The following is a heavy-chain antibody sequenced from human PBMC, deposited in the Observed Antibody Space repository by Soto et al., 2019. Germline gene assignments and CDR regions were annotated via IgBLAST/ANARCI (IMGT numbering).Heavy chain of an antibody. J-gene: IGHJ6*02. Sequence: SVKVSCKASGGTFSSYAISWVRQAPGQGLEWMGGIIPIFGTANYAQKFQGRVTITADESTSTAYMELSSLRSEDTAVYYCERGRFLEWLSSYYYYYYGMDVWGQGTTVTVSS. D-gene: IGHD3-3*01. V-gene: IGHV1-69*13. CDR1: GGTFSSYA. CDR3: ERGRFLEWLSSYYYYYYGMDV. CDR2: IIPIFGTA.